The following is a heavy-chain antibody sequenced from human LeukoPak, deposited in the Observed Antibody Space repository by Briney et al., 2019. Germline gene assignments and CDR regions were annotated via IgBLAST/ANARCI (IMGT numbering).Heavy chain of an antibody. D-gene: IGHD2-2*01. CDR1: GGSISSSSYY. CDR3: ARPGYCSSTSCYVLAFDI. J-gene: IGHJ3*02. V-gene: IGHV4-39*01. Sequence: SETLSLTXTVSGGSISSSSYYWGWIRQPPGKGLEWIGSIYYSGSTYYNPSLKSRVTISVDTSKNQFSLKLSSVTAADTAVYYCARPGYCSSTSCYVLAFDIWGQGTMVTVSS. CDR2: IYYSGST.